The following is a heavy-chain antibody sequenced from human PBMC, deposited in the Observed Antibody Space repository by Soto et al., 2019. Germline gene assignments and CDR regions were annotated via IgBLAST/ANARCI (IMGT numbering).Heavy chain of an antibody. CDR1: GGSISSGGYY. CDR3: ARDQYGDNWYFDL. J-gene: IGHJ2*01. Sequence: QVQLQESGPGLVKPSQTLSLTCTVSGGSISSGGYYWSWIRQHPGKGLEWIGYIYYSGSTYYNPSLKRRVTMSLDTSKNQFSLKLRSVTAADTAMYYCARDQYGDNWYFDLWGRGTLVTVSS. CDR2: IYYSGST. D-gene: IGHD4-17*01. V-gene: IGHV4-31*03.